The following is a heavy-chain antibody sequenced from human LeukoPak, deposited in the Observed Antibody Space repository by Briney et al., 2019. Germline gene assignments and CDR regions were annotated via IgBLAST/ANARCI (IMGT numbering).Heavy chain of an antibody. CDR2: ISGSGGST. V-gene: IGHV3-23*01. CDR1: GFTFSSYA. Sequence: PGGSLRLSCAASGFTFSSYAMSWVRQAPGKGLEWVSAISGSGGSTYYADSVKGRFTISRDNSKNTLYLQMNSLRAEDTAVYYCARENYDSSGYFTQNFDYWGQGTLVTVSS. D-gene: IGHD3-22*01. CDR3: ARENYDSSGYFTQNFDY. J-gene: IGHJ4*02.